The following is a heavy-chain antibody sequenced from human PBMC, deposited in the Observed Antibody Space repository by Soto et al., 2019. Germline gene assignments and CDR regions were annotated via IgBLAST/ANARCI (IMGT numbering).Heavy chain of an antibody. V-gene: IGHV3-30*18. D-gene: IGHD3-3*01. CDR2: MSYDGSNK. CDR1: GFTFSTYG. CDR3: AKDFHRAPGSLEWFLDY. Sequence: QVQLVESGGGVVQPGRSLRLSCADSGFTFSTYGMHWGRQAPGKGLEWLAVMSYDGSNKYYADSVRGRFTISRDNSKNTLYLQMNRLRGEDMAVYYCAKDFHRAPGSLEWFLDYWGPGPLVTVSS. J-gene: IGHJ4*01.